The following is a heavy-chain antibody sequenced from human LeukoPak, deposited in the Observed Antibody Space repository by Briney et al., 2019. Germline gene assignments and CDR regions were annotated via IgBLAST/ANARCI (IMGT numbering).Heavy chain of an antibody. CDR2: IYPGDSDI. Sequence: KAGESLKISCKGSGYSFTSYWIGWVRQMPGKGLEWMGIIYPGDSDIRYSPSFQGQVTISADKSISTAYLQWSSLKASDTAMYYCARSGDYDSSGNDAFDIWGQGTMVTVSS. J-gene: IGHJ3*02. D-gene: IGHD3-22*01. CDR3: ARSGDYDSSGNDAFDI. V-gene: IGHV5-51*01. CDR1: GYSFTSYW.